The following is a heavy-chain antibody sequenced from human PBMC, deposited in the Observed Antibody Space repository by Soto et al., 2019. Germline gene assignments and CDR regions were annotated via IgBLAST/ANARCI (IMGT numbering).Heavy chain of an antibody. CDR3: AKDQGVVWASHQSYAMDV. V-gene: IGHV3-23*01. J-gene: IGHJ6*02. CDR1: GFTFSSFA. CDR2: ISGRGGGP. Sequence: GESLKISCAASGFTFSSFAMSWVRQAPGKGLEWVSVISGRGGGPFYADSVKGRFTISRDNSRNMLYLQMNSLRAEDTALYYCAKDQGVVWASHQSYAMDVWGQGTTVTVSS. D-gene: IGHD2-15*01.